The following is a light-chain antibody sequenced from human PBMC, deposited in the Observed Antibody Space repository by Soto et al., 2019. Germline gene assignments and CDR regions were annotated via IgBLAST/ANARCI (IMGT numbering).Light chain of an antibody. CDR2: AAS. CDR3: QQSYSTPGIT. J-gene: IGKJ5*01. V-gene: IGKV1-39*01. Sequence: TQSPSSLSASVGDRVTITCRASQSISSYLNWYQQKPGKAPKLLIYAASSLQSGVPSRFSGSGSGTDFTLTISSLQPEDFATYYCQQSYSTPGITFGQGTRLEIK. CDR1: QSISSY.